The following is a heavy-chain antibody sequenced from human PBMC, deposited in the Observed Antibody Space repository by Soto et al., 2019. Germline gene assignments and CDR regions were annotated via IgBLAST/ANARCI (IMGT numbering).Heavy chain of an antibody. CDR3: AREDDYYDTSGSIEYFQH. CDR1: GFSFSTYG. Sequence: GGSLRLSCAASGFSFSTYGMDWVRQAPGKGLEWVASISYDGSDKYYADSVRGRFTISRDNSINTLYLQMNSLRAEDTAVYYCAREDDYYDTSGSIEYFQHWGQGTLVTVSS. D-gene: IGHD3-22*01. J-gene: IGHJ1*01. V-gene: IGHV3-30*03. CDR2: ISYDGSDK.